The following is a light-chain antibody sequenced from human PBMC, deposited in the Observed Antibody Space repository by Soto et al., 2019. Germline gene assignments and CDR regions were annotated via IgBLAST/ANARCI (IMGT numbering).Light chain of an antibody. CDR1: SSDVGGYNY. Sequence: QSALTQPASVSGSPGQSITISCTGTSSDVGGYNYVSWYQHHPGKAPKLIIYDVSNRPSGVSTRFSGSKSDNTASLTISGLQPEDEAYYHGSSYTTSNTRQIVFGTGTKLTVL. J-gene: IGLJ1*01. CDR3: SSYTTSNTRQIV. CDR2: DVS. V-gene: IGLV2-14*03.